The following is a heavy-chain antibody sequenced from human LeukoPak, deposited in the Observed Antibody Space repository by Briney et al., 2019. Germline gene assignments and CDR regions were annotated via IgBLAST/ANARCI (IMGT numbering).Heavy chain of an antibody. CDR2: VYYTGTT. Sequence: PSETLSLTCTISGGSFSSYCWSLVRQPPGKGLEYIGYVYYTGTTNYNPSLKSRVTISVATSKNQFSLKLSSVTAADTAIYYCARQGYDFWSGYYSFDSWGQGTLVTVSS. D-gene: IGHD3-3*01. CDR3: ARQGYDFWSGYYSFDS. CDR1: GGSFSSYC. V-gene: IGHV4-59*01. J-gene: IGHJ4*02.